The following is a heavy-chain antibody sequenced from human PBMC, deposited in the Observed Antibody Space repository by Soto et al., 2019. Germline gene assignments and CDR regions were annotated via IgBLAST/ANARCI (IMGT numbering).Heavy chain of an antibody. D-gene: IGHD1-26*01. CDR2: LSYEGSNE. CDR3: AKDGSHNFDY. J-gene: IGHJ4*02. V-gene: IGHV3-30*18. CDR1: GLPFSHYA. Sequence: QVQLVESGGGVVHPGRSLRLSCAPSGLPFSHYALHWARQAPGKGLEWVAFLSYEGSNEYYADSVKGRFTISRDNSKNTLYLQMNSLRAEDTAVYYCAKDGSHNFDYWGQGTLVTVSS.